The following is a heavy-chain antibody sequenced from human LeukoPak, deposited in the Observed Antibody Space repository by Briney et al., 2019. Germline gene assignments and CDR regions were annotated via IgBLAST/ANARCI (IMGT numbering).Heavy chain of an antibody. J-gene: IGHJ4*02. V-gene: IGHV3-21*06. Sequence: GGSLRLSCAASGCTFSSYWMGWVRQAPGKGLEWVSSISSNSRYIYYADSMRGRFTISRDNAKNSLYLQMNSLKPENTAVYYCARVAEAAAFDSWGQGTLVTVSS. CDR2: ISSNSRYI. CDR1: GCTFSSYW. D-gene: IGHD6-13*01. CDR3: ARVAEAAAFDS.